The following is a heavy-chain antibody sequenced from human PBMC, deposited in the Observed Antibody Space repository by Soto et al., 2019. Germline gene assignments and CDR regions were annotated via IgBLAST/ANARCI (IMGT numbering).Heavy chain of an antibody. V-gene: IGHV1-18*01. CDR2: IRAYNGNT. D-gene: IGHD3-22*01. Sequence: ASVKVSCKASGYPFTSYGISWVRQPPGQGLEWMGWIRAYNGNTNYAPKLQGRVTMTTDTSTSTAYVEQGSLGPDDTAVYYCPRDLFYYYDCSGYYSPPRYYGMDVWGQGTTVTVSS. J-gene: IGHJ6*02. CDR1: GYPFTSYG. CDR3: PRDLFYYYDCSGYYSPPRYYGMDV.